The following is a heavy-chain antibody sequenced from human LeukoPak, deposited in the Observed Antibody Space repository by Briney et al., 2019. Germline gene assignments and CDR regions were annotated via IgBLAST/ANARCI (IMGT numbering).Heavy chain of an antibody. Sequence: SVKVSCKASGDIFNSYAFNWVRQAPGRGLEWMGRIIPILEIANYPQKFQERVTISADKSTNTAYMELRSLRSEDTAVYYCARKGSPQRRWVGAVPGRYFDTWGQGTLVTVSS. J-gene: IGHJ4*02. CDR1: GDIFNSYA. D-gene: IGHD6-19*01. CDR2: IIPILEIA. V-gene: IGHV1-69*04. CDR3: ARKGSPQRRWVGAVPGRYFDT.